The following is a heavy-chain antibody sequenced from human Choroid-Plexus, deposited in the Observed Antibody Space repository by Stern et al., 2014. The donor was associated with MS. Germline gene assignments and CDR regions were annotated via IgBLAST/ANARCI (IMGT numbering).Heavy chain of an antibody. D-gene: IGHD2/OR15-2a*01. CDR3: AEDRQYLTYFFDH. CDR2: VSYDGSNK. J-gene: IGHJ5*02. CDR1: GFTLGSCA. Sequence: VQLVESGGGVVQPGRPLRLSCVASGFTLGSCAMHWVRQAPGKGLEWVAGVSYDGSNKYYADSVKGRFTISRDNSQNTRYMQMSSLRPEDTAVYYCAEDRQYLTYFFDHWGQGSLVTVSS. V-gene: IGHV3-30*18.